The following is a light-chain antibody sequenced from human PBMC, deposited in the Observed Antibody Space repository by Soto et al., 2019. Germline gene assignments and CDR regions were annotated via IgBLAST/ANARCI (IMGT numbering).Light chain of an antibody. V-gene: IGLV1-44*01. J-gene: IGLJ1*01. CDR1: SSNIGSNT. CDR3: AAWDDSLNGYV. Sequence: QAVVTQPPSASGTPGQRVTISCSGSSSNIGSNTVNWYQQLPGTAPKLLIYTNNQRPSGVPDRFSGSKSGTSASLAISGLQSEDEPDYYCAAWDDSLNGYVFGPGTKPPVL. CDR2: TNN.